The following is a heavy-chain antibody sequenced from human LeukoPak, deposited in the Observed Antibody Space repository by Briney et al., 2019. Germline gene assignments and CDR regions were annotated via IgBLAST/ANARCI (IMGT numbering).Heavy chain of an antibody. Sequence: ASVKVSCKASGYTFTRYYIPWVRQAPGQGREWMGWINPNRGGTKYALKFQGRGTMTRDTSISTAYMELRRLRSHDTAVYYCARESRGIRYYVSSPRTIDYWGQGTLVTVSS. V-gene: IGHV1-2*02. CDR2: INPNRGGT. CDR3: ARESRGIRYYVSSPRTIDY. D-gene: IGHD3-22*01. J-gene: IGHJ4*01. CDR1: GYTFTRYY.